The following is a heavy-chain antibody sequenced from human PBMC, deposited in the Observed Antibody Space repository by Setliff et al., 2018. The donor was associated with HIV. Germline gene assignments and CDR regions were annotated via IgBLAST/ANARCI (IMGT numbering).Heavy chain of an antibody. CDR2: VDTRGYA. V-gene: IGHV4-61*09. J-gene: IGHJ4*02. D-gene: IGHD3-10*01. CDR3: ARDSSGSGNFDF. CDR1: GGSITTGSYY. Sequence: PSETLSLTCTVSGGSITTGSYYWSWIRQPAGQGLEWIGYVDTRGYAYYNPFFESRGTISRDMSKNQFSLRLTSVTAADTAVYYCARDSSGSGNFDFWGQGTLVTVSS.